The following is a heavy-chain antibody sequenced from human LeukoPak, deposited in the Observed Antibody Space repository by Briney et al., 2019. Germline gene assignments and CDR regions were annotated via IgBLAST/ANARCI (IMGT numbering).Heavy chain of an antibody. CDR1: GFTFSSYA. V-gene: IGHV3-30-3*01. CDR2: ISYDGSNK. Sequence: GGSLRLSCAASGFTFSSYAMHWVRQAPGKGLEWVAVISYDGSNKYYADSVKGRFTISRDNSKNTLYLQMNSLRADDTAVYYCAREWFGELKYFDYWGQGTLVTVSS. CDR3: AREWFGELKYFDY. J-gene: IGHJ4*02. D-gene: IGHD3-10*01.